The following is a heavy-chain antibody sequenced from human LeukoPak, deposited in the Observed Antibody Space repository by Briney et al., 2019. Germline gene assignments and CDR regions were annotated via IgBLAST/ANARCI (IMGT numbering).Heavy chain of an antibody. CDR3: ARDWGYYDSSGYNY. J-gene: IGHJ4*02. D-gene: IGHD3-22*01. Sequence: ASVKVSCKASGYTFTNYGISWVRQAPGQGLEWVGWISGYNGNTNYAQKVQGRVTMAIDTSTSTAYMELRSLRSDDTAVYYCARDWGYYDSSGYNYWGQGTLVTVSS. CDR1: GYTFTNYG. V-gene: IGHV1-18*01. CDR2: ISGYNGNT.